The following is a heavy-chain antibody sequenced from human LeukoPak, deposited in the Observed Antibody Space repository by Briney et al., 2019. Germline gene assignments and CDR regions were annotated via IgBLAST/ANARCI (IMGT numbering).Heavy chain of an antibody. CDR2: INHSGST. CDR3: ARLYGSGNY. D-gene: IGHD6-19*01. CDR1: GGSFSGYY. J-gene: IGHJ4*02. Sequence: SETLSLTCAVYGGSFSGYYWSWIRQPPGKGLEWIGEINHSGSTNYNPSLKSRVTISVDTSKNQSSLKLSSVTAADTAVYYCARLYGSGNYWGQGTLVTVSS. V-gene: IGHV4-34*01.